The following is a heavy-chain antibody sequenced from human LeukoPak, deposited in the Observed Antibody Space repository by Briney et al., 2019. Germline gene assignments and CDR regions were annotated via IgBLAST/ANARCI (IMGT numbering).Heavy chain of an antibody. Sequence: GGSLRLSCAASGFTVSSNYMSWVRQAPGKGLEWVSVIYSGGSTYYADSVKGRFTISRDNSKNTLYLQMNSLRAEDTAVYYCARDGSYSSSWYYDYWGQGTLVTVSS. CDR2: IYSGGST. CDR1: GFTVSSNY. J-gene: IGHJ4*02. CDR3: ARDGSYSSSWYYDY. V-gene: IGHV3-66*01. D-gene: IGHD6-13*01.